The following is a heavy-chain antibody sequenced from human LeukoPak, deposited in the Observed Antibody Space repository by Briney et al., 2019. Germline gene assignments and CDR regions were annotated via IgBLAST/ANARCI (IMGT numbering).Heavy chain of an antibody. Sequence: SETLSLTCTVSGGSISSYYWSWIRQPPGKGLEWIGYIYYSGSTNYNPSLKSRVTISVDTSKNQFSLKLSSVTAADTAVYYCARDRLLGIGFDYWGQGTLVTVSS. J-gene: IGHJ4*02. CDR2: IYYSGST. V-gene: IGHV4-59*01. D-gene: IGHD2-15*01. CDR1: GGSISSYY. CDR3: ARDRLLGIGFDY.